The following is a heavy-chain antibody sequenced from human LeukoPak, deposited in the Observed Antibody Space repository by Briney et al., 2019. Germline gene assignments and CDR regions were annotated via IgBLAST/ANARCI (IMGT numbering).Heavy chain of an antibody. V-gene: IGHV1-2*06. CDR1: GYTFTGYA. Sequence: ASVKVSCKAYGYTFTGYAMHWVRQAPGQGLEWVGRIDPNSGGTNCAQDFQGRVTITRDTSINTAYMELSRLRSDDTAMYYCTRDLTISGPIGIWGQGTLVTASA. CDR3: TRDLTISGPIGI. D-gene: IGHD1-14*01. CDR2: IDPNSGGT. J-gene: IGHJ4*02.